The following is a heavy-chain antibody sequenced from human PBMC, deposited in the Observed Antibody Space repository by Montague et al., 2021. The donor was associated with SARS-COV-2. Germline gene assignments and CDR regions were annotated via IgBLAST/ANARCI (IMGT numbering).Heavy chain of an antibody. J-gene: IGHJ3*01. V-gene: IGHV4-31*03. Sequence: TLSLTCTVSGGSISSGGYYWSWIRQHPGKGLEWIGYIYYSGSTYYNPSLKSRVTMSVEKSKNQFSLKLTSATAADTATYYCARGQVTAFAILIVFPAAGALDSWGRGTTVTVSS. CDR3: ARGQVTAFAILIVFPAAGALDS. CDR2: IYYSGST. CDR1: GGSISSGGYY. D-gene: IGHD2-21*01.